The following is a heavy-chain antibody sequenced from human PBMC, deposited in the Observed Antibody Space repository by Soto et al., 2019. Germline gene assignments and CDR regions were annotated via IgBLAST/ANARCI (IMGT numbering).Heavy chain of an antibody. CDR1: GFTFSSYA. Sequence: PGGSLRLSCAASGFTFSSYAMSWVRQAPGKGLEWVSAISGSGGSTYYADSVKGRFTISRDNSKNTLYLQMNSLRAEDTAVYYCAKTRGPNVLRFLEWLSYYFDYWGQGTLVTVSS. V-gene: IGHV3-23*01. J-gene: IGHJ4*02. D-gene: IGHD3-3*01. CDR2: ISGSGGST. CDR3: AKTRGPNVLRFLEWLSYYFDY.